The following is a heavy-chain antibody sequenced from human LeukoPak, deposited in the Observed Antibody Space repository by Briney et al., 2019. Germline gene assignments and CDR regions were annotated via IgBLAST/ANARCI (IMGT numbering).Heavy chain of an antibody. CDR1: GFTFDDYG. D-gene: IGHD6-6*01. Sequence: GGSLRLFCGASGFTFDDYGMSGVRQARGKGVEWVCGINWNGGSTGYADSVKGRFTISRDNAKNSLYLQMNSLRAEDTALYHCARDPYSSSSGGYWFDPWGQGTLVTVSS. CDR3: ARDPYSSSSGGYWFDP. J-gene: IGHJ5*02. CDR2: INWNGGST. V-gene: IGHV3-20*01.